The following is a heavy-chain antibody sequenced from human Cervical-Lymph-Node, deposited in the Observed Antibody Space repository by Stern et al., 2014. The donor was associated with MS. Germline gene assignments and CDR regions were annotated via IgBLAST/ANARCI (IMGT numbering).Heavy chain of an antibody. V-gene: IGHV2-5*02. J-gene: IGHJ4*02. Sequence: QVTLRESGPTLVKPTQTLTLTCTVSGFSLNRSGVGVGWIRQPPGKALEWLALIYWDDDKRYSPFLKSRLTITKDTSKNQVVLTLTNMDPVDTATYYCAHSPLLISMAGIFDYWGQGILVTVSS. CDR3: AHSPLLISMAGIFDY. CDR2: IYWDDDK. D-gene: IGHD6-19*01. CDR1: GFSLNRSGVG.